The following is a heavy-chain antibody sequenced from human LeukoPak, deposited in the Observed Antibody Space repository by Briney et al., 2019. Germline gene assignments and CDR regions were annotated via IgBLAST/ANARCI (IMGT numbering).Heavy chain of an antibody. V-gene: IGHV3-30-3*01. D-gene: IGHD2-2*01. Sequence: VAVISYDGSNKYYADSVKGRFTISRDNSKNTLYLQMNSLRAEDTAVYYCARGQSTSCYDYWGQGTLVTVSS. CDR2: ISYDGSNK. J-gene: IGHJ4*02. CDR3: ARGQSTSCYDY.